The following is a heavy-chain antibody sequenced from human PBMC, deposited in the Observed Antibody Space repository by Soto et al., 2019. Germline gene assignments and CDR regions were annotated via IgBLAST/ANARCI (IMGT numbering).Heavy chain of an antibody. CDR1: GGSISSSSYY. Sequence: QLQLQESGPGLVKPSETLSLTCTVSGGSISSSSYYWGWIRQPPGKGLEWIGSIYYSGSTYYNPSLKSRVTISVDTSKNQFSLKLSSVTAADTAVYYCARLQRDYYGMDVWGQGTTVTVSS. CDR2: IYYSGST. D-gene: IGHD6-25*01. CDR3: ARLQRDYYGMDV. J-gene: IGHJ6*02. V-gene: IGHV4-39*01.